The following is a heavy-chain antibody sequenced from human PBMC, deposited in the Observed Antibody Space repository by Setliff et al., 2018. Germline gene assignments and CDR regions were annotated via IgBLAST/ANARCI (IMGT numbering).Heavy chain of an antibody. V-gene: IGHV4-39*07. CDR1: GGPLSGSSDY. Sequence: KTSETLSLTCSVSGGPLSGSSDYWGWIRQPPGKGREWIGRVHYSGTTYYNPSLKSRLTMSVDTSKNHFSLRVSSVTAADTAVYFCARGVRTGHLGSWGQGSLVTVSS. CDR2: VHYSGTT. D-gene: IGHD1-1*01. J-gene: IGHJ4*02. CDR3: ARGVRTGHLGS.